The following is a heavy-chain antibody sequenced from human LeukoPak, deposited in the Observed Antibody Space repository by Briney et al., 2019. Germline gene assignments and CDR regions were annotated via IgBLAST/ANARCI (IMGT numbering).Heavy chain of an antibody. J-gene: IGHJ4*02. D-gene: IGHD6-19*01. V-gene: IGHV3-9*01. CDR1: GFTFDDFA. Sequence: PGGSLRLSCAASGFTFDDFAMHWARQPPGKGLEWVSGITWNSGTIAYADSVKGRFTISRDNAKNSLYLQMNSLRAEDTAFYYCARIAVAGQHFDYWGQGTLVTVSS. CDR3: ARIAVAGQHFDY. CDR2: ITWNSGTI.